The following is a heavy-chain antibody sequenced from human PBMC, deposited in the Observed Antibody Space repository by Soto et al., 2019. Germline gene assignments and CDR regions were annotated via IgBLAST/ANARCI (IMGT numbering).Heavy chain of an antibody. V-gene: IGHV4-31*03. D-gene: IGHD6-13*01. CDR3: ARTRSDTWYYSTFDY. Sequence: SETLSLTCTVSGASISSGGYYWSWIRQLPRKGLEWIGKIDHSGSTHHNPSLRGRVMMSIDTSQNQFSLKLTSATPADTAVYFCARTRSDTWYYSTFDYWGQGTLVTVSS. J-gene: IGHJ4*02. CDR1: GASISSGGYY. CDR2: IDHSGST.